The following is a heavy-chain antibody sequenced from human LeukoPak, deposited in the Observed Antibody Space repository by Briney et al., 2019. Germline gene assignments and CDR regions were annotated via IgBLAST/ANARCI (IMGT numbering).Heavy chain of an antibody. CDR2: IKQDGSDK. Sequence: GGSLRLSCAASGFTFSNYWMSWVRQAPGKGLEWVANIKQDGSDKYYVDSVKGRFTISRDNAKNSLYLQMNSLRAEDTAVYYCAKAFSGYCSSTSCYGPTDYWGQGTLVTVSS. CDR3: AKAFSGYCSSTSCYGPTDY. V-gene: IGHV3-7*03. D-gene: IGHD2-2*01. J-gene: IGHJ4*02. CDR1: GFTFSNYW.